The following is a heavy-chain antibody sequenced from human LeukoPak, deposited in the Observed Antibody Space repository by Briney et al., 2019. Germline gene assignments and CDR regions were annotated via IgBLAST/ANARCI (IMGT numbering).Heavy chain of an antibody. CDR2: IYSGST. CDR1: GGSISNYY. Sequence: SETLSLTCTVSGGSISNYYWSWIRQPAGEGLEWIGRIYSGSTNYNPSLESRVTMSVDTSKNQFSLNLSSVTAADTAVYYCTRGLGSDYDWGQGSLVTVFS. V-gene: IGHV4-4*07. J-gene: IGHJ4*02. CDR3: TRGLGSDYD. D-gene: IGHD4/OR15-4a*01.